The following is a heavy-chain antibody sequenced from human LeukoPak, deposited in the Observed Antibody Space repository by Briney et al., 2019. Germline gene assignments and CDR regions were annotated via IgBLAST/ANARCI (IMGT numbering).Heavy chain of an antibody. Sequence: PSETLSLTCAVYGGSFSGYYWSWIRQPPGKGLEWIGEIYHSGSTNYNPSLKSRVTISVDTSKNQFSLKLSSVSAADTAVYYCAKASSGWGFYWGQGTLVTVSS. CDR2: IYHSGST. CDR3: AKASSGWGFY. CDR1: GGSFSGYY. J-gene: IGHJ4*02. D-gene: IGHD6-19*01. V-gene: IGHV4-34*01.